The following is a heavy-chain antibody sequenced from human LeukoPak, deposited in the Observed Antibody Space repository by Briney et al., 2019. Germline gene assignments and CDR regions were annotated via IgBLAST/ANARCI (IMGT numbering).Heavy chain of an antibody. D-gene: IGHD3-22*01. CDR2: ISGSGGRT. J-gene: IGHJ4*02. CDR3: AQGSSSFYYYSSGYYDLTFDY. V-gene: IGHV3-23*01. CDR1: GFTFSSYA. Sequence: PGGSLRLSCAASGFTFSSYAMSWVRQAPGKGLEWVSGISGSGGRTYYADSVKGRFTISRDNSKNTLYLEMNSLRAEDTALYYCAQGSSSFYYYSSGYYDLTFDYWGQGTLVTVSS.